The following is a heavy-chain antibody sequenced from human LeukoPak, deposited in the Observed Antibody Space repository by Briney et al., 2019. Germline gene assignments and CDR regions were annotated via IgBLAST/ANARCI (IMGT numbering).Heavy chain of an antibody. D-gene: IGHD5-24*01. Sequence: SETLSLTCTVSGGSISSSSYYWGWLRQPPGKGLEWIGSIYYSGSTYYNPSLKSRVTISVDTSKNQFSLKLSSVTAADTAVYYCARGLRWTKRDWFDPWGQGTLVTVSS. V-gene: IGHV4-39*01. CDR1: GGSISSSSYY. J-gene: IGHJ5*02. CDR3: ARGLRWTKRDWFDP. CDR2: IYYSGST.